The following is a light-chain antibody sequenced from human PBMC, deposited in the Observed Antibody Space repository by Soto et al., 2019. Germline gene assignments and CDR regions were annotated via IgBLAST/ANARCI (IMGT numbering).Light chain of an antibody. CDR2: VDS. V-gene: IGLV3-21*02. J-gene: IGLJ2*01. Sequence: SYELTQPPSVSVAPGQTARITCGGTNIGSKSVHWYQQKPGQAPVLVVYVDSDRPSGIPELFSGSNSGNTATLTISRVEAGDEADYYCQVWDSSSDHVVFGGGTKLTVL. CDR3: QVWDSSSDHVV. CDR1: NIGSKS.